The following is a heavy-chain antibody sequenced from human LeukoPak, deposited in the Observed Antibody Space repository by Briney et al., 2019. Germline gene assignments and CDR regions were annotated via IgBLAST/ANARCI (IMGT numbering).Heavy chain of an antibody. D-gene: IGHD3-9*01. CDR3: TRDIDDVLTGDDAFDV. J-gene: IGHJ3*01. V-gene: IGHV3-21*03. CDR2: ITSSGSSM. Sequence: PGGSLRLSCAGSGFTFSGYSLNWVRQAPGKGLEWVSSITSSGSSMYYADSVKGRFTISRDNAESSVYLQMNSLRVDDTGLYYCTRDIDDVLTGDDAFDVWAKGQLSPSLQ. CDR1: GFTFSGYS.